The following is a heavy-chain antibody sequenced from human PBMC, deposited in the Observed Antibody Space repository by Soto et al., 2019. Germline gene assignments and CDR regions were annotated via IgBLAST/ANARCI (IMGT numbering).Heavy chain of an antibody. J-gene: IGHJ4*02. D-gene: IGHD6-13*01. V-gene: IGHV3-74*01. Sequence: EMQLVESGGGLVQPGGSLRLSCAASGFTFSSYWMNWVRQGPGKGLVWVSRMNSDGSDTRYADSVKGRFTISRDNAKNTLYLQMNSLRAEDTAVYYCARLDSSSWAFDYWGQGTLVTVSS. CDR1: GFTFSSYW. CDR2: MNSDGSDT. CDR3: ARLDSSSWAFDY.